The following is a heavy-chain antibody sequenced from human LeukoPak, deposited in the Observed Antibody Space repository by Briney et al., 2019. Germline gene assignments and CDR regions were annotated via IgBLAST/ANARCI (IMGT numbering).Heavy chain of an antibody. CDR2: IYYSGST. CDR3: ARVQLEMATSGYMDV. CDR1: DDSISDYY. J-gene: IGHJ6*03. D-gene: IGHD5-24*01. Sequence: PSETLSLTCTVSDDSISDYYRGWIRQPPGKGLEWIGYIYYSGSTNYNPFLKSRVTISVDTSKNQFSLKLSSVTAADTAVYYCARVQLEMATSGYMDVWGKGTTVTVSS. V-gene: IGHV4-59*01.